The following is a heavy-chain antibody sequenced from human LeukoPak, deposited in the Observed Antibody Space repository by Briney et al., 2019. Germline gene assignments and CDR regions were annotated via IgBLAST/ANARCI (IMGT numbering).Heavy chain of an antibody. Sequence: GESLKISCKGSGYSFTSYWIGWVRQMPGKGLEWMGVIYPGDSDTRYSPSFQGQVTIPADKSISTAYLQWSSLKASDTAMYYCARTLGYYDSSGYRRGWYFDYWGQGTLVTVSS. J-gene: IGHJ4*02. CDR2: IYPGDSDT. CDR1: GYSFTSYW. D-gene: IGHD3-22*01. CDR3: ARTLGYYDSSGYRRGWYFDY. V-gene: IGHV5-51*01.